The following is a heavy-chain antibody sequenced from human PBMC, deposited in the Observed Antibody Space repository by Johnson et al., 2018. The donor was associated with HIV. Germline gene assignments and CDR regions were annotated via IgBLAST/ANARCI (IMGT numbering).Heavy chain of an antibody. D-gene: IGHD3-22*01. CDR2: IWYDGSNK. V-gene: IGHV3-33*01. J-gene: IGHJ3*02. CDR3: ATFYYDNRDYYELASFLTDASDI. Sequence: QVQLVESGGGVVQPGRSLRLSCVASGFTFSSYGMHWVRQAPGKGLEWVAVIWYDGSNKYYADSVKGRFTISRDNSKNTLYLQMNSLRAEDTAVYYCATFYYDNRDYYELASFLTDASDIWGQGTMVTVSS. CDR1: GFTFSSYG.